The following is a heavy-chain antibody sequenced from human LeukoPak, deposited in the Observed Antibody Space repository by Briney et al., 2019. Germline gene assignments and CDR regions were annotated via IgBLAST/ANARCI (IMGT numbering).Heavy chain of an antibody. CDR3: ATRRGYSGYDTPPDY. CDR2: IIPIFGTA. V-gene: IGHV1-69*13. CDR1: GGTFSSYA. Sequence: ASVKVSCKASGGTFSSYAISWVRQAPGQGLEWMGGIIPIFGTANCAQKFQGRVTITADESTSTAYMELSSLRSEDTAVYYCATRRGYSGYDTPPDYWGQGTLVTVSS. D-gene: IGHD5-12*01. J-gene: IGHJ4*02.